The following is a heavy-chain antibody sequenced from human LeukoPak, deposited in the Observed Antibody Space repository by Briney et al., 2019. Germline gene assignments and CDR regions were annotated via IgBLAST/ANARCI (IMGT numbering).Heavy chain of an antibody. CDR1: GGTFSSYA. J-gene: IGHJ5*02. D-gene: IGHD5-12*01. CDR3: ARDYEGWFDP. V-gene: IGHV1-69*04. CDR2: IIPILGIA. Sequence: GASVKVSCKASGGTFSSYAISWVRQAPGQGLEWMGRIIPILGIANYAQKFQGRVTITADKSTSTAYMELSSLRSEDTAVYYRARDYEGWFDPWGQGTLVTISS.